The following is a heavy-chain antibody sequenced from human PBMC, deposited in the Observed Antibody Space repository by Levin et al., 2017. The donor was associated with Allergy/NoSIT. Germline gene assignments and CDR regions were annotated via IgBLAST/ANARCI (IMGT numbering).Heavy chain of an antibody. CDR1: GYTFTSYD. D-gene: IGHD1-26*01. CDR2: MNPNSGNT. CDR3: ARVPGLSGSYYPHYYYYGMDV. V-gene: IGHV1-8*01. J-gene: IGHJ6*02. Sequence: GASVKVSCKASGYTFTSYDINWVRQATGQGLEWMGWMNPNSGNTGYAQKFQGRVTMTRNTSISTAYMELSSLRSEDTAVYYCARVPGLSGSYYPHYYYYGMDVWGQGTTVTVSS.